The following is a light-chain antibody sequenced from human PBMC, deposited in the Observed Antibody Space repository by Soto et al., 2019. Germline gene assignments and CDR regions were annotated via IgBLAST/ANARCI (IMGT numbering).Light chain of an antibody. CDR2: GAS. CDR3: QQCGSSPLT. J-gene: IGKJ4*01. CDR1: QSVSSSY. V-gene: IGKV3-20*01. Sequence: DIVLTQSPGTLSLSPGERATLSCRASQSVSSSYVAWYQKQPGQAPRLLIYGASSRSTGIPDRFSGSGSGTDFTLTISRLEPDDFAVYYCQQCGSSPLTFGGGTKVEIK.